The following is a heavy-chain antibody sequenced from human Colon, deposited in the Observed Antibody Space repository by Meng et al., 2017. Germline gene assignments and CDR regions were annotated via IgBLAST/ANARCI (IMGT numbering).Heavy chain of an antibody. J-gene: IGHJ4*02. V-gene: IGHV4-61*01. Sequence: QVPLQESGPGLVGPSSTLSLTRNVAGVSVKSGIYYWNWVRQPPGKTLEWIGYIYSSGSTTYNPSLKSRVTISLDTPKNQFSLKLTSVTAADTAVYYCAREGPIAVAGYDYWGQGTLVTVSS. CDR3: AREGPIAVAGYDY. CDR1: GVSVKSGIYY. D-gene: IGHD6-19*01. CDR2: IYSSGST.